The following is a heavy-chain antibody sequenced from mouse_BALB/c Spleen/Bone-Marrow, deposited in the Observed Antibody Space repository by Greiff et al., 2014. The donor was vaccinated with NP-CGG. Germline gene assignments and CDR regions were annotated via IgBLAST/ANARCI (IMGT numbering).Heavy chain of an antibody. D-gene: IGHD1-1*01. Sequence: QVQLQQSGPELVKPGTSVKISCKASGYPFTAYCINWVKQKPGQGLEGIGGFYLASGNTQYNKKFKGKDTLTVDTSSNTAYMQLSSLTSEGTAVYFCARPPYYYGSRPYWYFDVWGAGTTVTVSS. CDR1: GYPFTAYC. V-gene: IGHV1-84*02. CDR2: FYLASGNT. J-gene: IGHJ1*01. CDR3: ARPPYYYGSRPYWYFDV.